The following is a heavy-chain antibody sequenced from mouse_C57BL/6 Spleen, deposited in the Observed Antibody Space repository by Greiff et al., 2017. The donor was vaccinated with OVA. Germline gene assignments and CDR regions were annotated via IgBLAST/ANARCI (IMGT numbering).Heavy chain of an antibody. CDR2: INPSNGGT. CDR1: GYTFTSYW. V-gene: IGHV1-53*01. CDR3: ARKDGYYDYWYFDV. D-gene: IGHD2-3*01. J-gene: IGHJ1*03. Sequence: QVQLQQPGPELVKPGASVKLSCKASGYTFTSYWMHWVKQRPGQGLEWIGNINPSNGGTNYNEKFKSKATLTVDKSSSTAYMQLSSLTSEDSAVYYCARKDGYYDYWYFDVWGTGTTVTVSS.